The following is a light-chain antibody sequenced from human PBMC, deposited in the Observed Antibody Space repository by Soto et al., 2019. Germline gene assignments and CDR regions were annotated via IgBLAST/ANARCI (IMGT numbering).Light chain of an antibody. CDR2: AAS. V-gene: IGKV1-39*01. CDR3: QQNYITPLT. J-gene: IGKJ4*01. Sequence: DIQITQSPSSLSASVGARVTITCRASQSISSYLNWYQQKPGKAPILLVYAASTLETGVPSRFSGSGSGTHFTLTIDNLQPEDVATYFCQQNYITPLTFGGGTIVDIK. CDR1: QSISSY.